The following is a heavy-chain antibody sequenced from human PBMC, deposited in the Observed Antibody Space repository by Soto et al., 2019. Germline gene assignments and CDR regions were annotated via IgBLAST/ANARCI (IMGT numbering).Heavy chain of an antibody. CDR3: ARDFSSSGYYYASCGMDV. J-gene: IGHJ6*02. Sequence: PXETLSLTCTVAGCSISSGDYYWSWIRQPRGKGLEWIGYIYYSGSTYYNPSLKSRVTISVDTSKNQFSLKLSSVTAADTAVYYCARDFSSSGYYYASCGMDVWGQGTTVTVSS. CDR2: IYYSGST. V-gene: IGHV4-30-4*01. CDR1: GCSISSGDYY. D-gene: IGHD3-22*01.